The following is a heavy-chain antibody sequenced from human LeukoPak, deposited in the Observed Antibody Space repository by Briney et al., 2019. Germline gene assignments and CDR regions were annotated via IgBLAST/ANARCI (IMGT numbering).Heavy chain of an antibody. V-gene: IGHV4-39*01. CDR3: ARLYGDSSPFDY. CDR2: IYYSGST. J-gene: IGHJ4*02. D-gene: IGHD4-17*01. CDR1: GGSISSGSYY. Sequence: SETLSLTCTVSGGSISSGSYYWGWIRQPPGKGLEWIGSIYYSGSTYYNPSLKSRVTISVDTSKNQFSLKLSSVTAADTAVYYCARLYGDSSPFDYWGQGTLVTVSS.